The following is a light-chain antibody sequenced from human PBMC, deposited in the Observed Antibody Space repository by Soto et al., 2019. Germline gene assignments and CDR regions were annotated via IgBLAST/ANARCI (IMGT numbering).Light chain of an antibody. CDR2: AAS. CDR3: QKYSIVPV. CDR1: QGIRNF. V-gene: IGKV1-27*01. Sequence: DIPMTQSPTSLSASVGDRVTITCRASQGIRNFVAWYQQKPGKAPKLLIYAASTLQSGVPSRFSGSGSGTDFTLTINSLQPEDVATYSCQKYSIVPVFGPGTKVEIK. J-gene: IGKJ3*01.